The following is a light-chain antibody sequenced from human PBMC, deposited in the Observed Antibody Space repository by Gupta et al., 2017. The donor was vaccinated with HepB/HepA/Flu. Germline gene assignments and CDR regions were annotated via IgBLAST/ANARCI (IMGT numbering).Light chain of an antibody. CDR2: EDF. V-gene: IGLV6-57*03. CDR3: QSYDSSNHWV. Sequence: FKLTQPHSVSESPGKTITISCTRSSGSIASNYVQWYQQRPGSAPTAVIYEDFQRASGVPDRFSGSIDSSSNSAPLTISGLETDDEADYYCQSYDSSNHWVFGGGTKLTVL. CDR1: SGSIASNY. J-gene: IGLJ3*02.